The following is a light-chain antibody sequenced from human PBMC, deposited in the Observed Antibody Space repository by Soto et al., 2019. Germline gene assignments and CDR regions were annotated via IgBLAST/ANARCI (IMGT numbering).Light chain of an antibody. J-gene: IGLJ3*02. V-gene: IGLV1-47*01. CDR2: RNN. CDR3: AAWDDSLSGWV. CDR1: SSNIGSNY. Sequence: QSVLTQPPSASGTPGQRVTISCSGSSSNIGSNYVYWYQQLPGTAPKLLIYRNNQRPSGVADRFSGSKSGTSASLAISGLRSEDAADYYCAAWDDSLSGWVFGGGTKLTVL.